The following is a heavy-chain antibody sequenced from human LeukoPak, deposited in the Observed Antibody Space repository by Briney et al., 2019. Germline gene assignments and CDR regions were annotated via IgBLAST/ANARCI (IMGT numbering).Heavy chain of an antibody. V-gene: IGHV3-23*01. J-gene: IGHJ3*02. Sequence: PGGSLRLSCAASGFTFSSYAMSWVRQAPGGGREWVSTISGTGGSTYYADSVKGQFTISRDNSKNTLYLQMNSLRAEDTAVYYCAKDRSGSSGWDAFDIWGQGTMVTVSS. D-gene: IGHD6-19*01. CDR2: ISGTGGST. CDR3: AKDRSGSSGWDAFDI. CDR1: GFTFSSYA.